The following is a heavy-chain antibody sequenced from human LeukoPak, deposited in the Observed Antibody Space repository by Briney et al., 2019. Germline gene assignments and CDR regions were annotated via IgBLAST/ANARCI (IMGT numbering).Heavy chain of an antibody. Sequence: GGSLRLSRAASGFTFSSYAMSWVRQAPGKGLEWVSAISGSGGSTYYADSVKGRFTISRDNSKNTLYLQMNSMRAEDTAVYYCVKDFKRSISSGSVHVDCFDYWGQGTLVSVSS. CDR1: GFTFSSYA. CDR3: VKDFKRSISSGSVHVDCFDY. CDR2: ISGSGGST. V-gene: IGHV3-23*01. J-gene: IGHJ4*02. D-gene: IGHD6-19*01.